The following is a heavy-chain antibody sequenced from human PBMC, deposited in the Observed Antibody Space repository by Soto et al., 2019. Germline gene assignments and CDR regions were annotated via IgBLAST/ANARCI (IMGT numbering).Heavy chain of an antibody. D-gene: IGHD6-25*01. J-gene: IGHJ6*02. Sequence: SESLSLTCAVSGGCMRSGGYYWSWIRQHPGKGLEWIGYIYYSGSTYYNPSLKSRVTISVDTSKNQFSLKLSSVTAADTAVYYCARDHLSSSAPNYYYYGMDVWGQGTTVTVSS. V-gene: IGHV4-31*11. CDR1: GGCMRSGGYY. CDR2: IYYSGST. CDR3: ARDHLSSSAPNYYYYGMDV.